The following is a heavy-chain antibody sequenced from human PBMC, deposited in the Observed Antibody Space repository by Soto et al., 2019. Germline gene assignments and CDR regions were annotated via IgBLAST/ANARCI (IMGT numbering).Heavy chain of an antibody. Sequence: QVHLVQSGAEVKKPGASVKVSCKASGYTFTNYYLHWVRQAPGQGLEWLGIIRPSGGRTEYAQRFQGRVTMTRDTSTSTVYMELTSLTSEDTAVYYCAREPNERYYFDYWGQGTLVTVSS. D-gene: IGHD1-1*01. CDR3: AREPNERYYFDY. CDR2: IRPSGGRT. CDR1: GYTFTNYY. V-gene: IGHV1-46*01. J-gene: IGHJ4*02.